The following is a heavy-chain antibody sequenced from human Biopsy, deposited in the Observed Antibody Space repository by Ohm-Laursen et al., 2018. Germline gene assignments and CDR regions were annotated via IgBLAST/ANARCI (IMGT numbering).Heavy chain of an antibody. CDR3: TRGGYYYDSLAYYYWFDP. CDR2: INAKTGDT. D-gene: IGHD3-22*01. J-gene: IGHJ5*02. V-gene: IGHV1-2*02. CDR1: GYTFTGYH. Sequence: SVKVSCKPSGYTFTGYHAPWVRQAPGQGLEWMGWINAKTGDTNYAQKFQGRVTMTRDTSISTAYVDLSSLRSDDTAVYYRTRGGYYYDSLAYYYWFDPWGQGTLVTVSS.